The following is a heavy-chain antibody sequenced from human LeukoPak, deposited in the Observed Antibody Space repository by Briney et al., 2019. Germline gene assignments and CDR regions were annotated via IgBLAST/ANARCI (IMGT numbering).Heavy chain of an antibody. CDR3: ARFVDYYDSSGYSYAFDI. CDR1: GGSISSYY. J-gene: IGHJ3*02. D-gene: IGHD3-22*01. Sequence: SETLSLTCTVSGGSISSYYWSWIRQPPGKGLEWIGYIYYSGSINYNPSLKSRVTISVDTSKNQFSLKLSSVTAADTAVYYCARFVDYYDSSGYSYAFDIWGQGTMVTVSS. V-gene: IGHV4-59*12. CDR2: IYYSGSI.